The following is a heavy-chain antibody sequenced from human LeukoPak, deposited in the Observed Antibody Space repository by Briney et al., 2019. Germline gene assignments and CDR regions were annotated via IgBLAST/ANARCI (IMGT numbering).Heavy chain of an antibody. CDR2: IIPVLGIA. Sequence: SVKVSCKASGGTFSSYAISWVRQAPGQGLEWMGRIIPVLGIANYAQKFQGRVTITADKSTSTAYMELSSLRSEDTAVYYCARAGAVAGTYDAFDIWGQGTMVTVSS. CDR1: GGTFSSYA. J-gene: IGHJ3*02. V-gene: IGHV1-69*04. CDR3: ARAGAVAGTYDAFDI. D-gene: IGHD6-19*01.